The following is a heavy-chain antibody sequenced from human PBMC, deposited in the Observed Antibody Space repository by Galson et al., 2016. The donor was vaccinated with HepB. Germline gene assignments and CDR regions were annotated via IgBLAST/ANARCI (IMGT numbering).Heavy chain of an antibody. CDR3: VARTEYTFGYNLDFLDF. Sequence: SVKVSCKASGESLSSFSISWVRQAPGLGLEWMGGIMAAYNLGKNAQKFQGRLTITADTSTGTAFMELSSLWPEDTAVYYCVARTEYTFGYNLDFLDFWGQGTLVAVSS. J-gene: IGHJ4*02. CDR1: GESLSSFS. V-gene: IGHV1-69*10. D-gene: IGHD1-1*01. CDR2: IMAAYNLG.